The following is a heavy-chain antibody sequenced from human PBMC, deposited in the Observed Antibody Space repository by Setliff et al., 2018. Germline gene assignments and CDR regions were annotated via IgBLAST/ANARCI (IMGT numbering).Heavy chain of an antibody. CDR3: ARGSEFYNGSGTIDS. Sequence: PSETLSLTCSVSGASINRASWNWLRPPPGNGLEWIGYIHNSGSTNYTPSLKSRVTISFNPSKNQISLKLSSVTPADAAVYYCARGSEFYNGSGTIDSWGPGTLVTVSS. CDR2: IHNSGST. D-gene: IGHD3-10*01. CDR1: GASINRAS. V-gene: IGHV4-59*01. J-gene: IGHJ4*02.